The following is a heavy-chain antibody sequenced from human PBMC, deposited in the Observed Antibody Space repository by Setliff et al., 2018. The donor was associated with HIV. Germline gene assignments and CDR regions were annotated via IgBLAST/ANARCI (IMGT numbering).Heavy chain of an antibody. CDR2: VNHSRRT. CDR1: GGSLSDYY. Sequence: PSQTRSLTWALYGGSLSDYYWSWIRQPPGKGLEWIGEVNHSRRTNYNSSLKSRVTISIDTSKNQFSLTVSSVTAADTAVYYCAREIPYSYGGSCHPLWGQGTLVTVSS. J-gene: IGHJ4*02. CDR3: AREIPYSYGGSCHPL. D-gene: IGHD3-22*01. V-gene: IGHV4-34*01.